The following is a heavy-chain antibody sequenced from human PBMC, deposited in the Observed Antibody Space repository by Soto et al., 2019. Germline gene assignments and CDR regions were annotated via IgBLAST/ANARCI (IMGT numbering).Heavy chain of an antibody. V-gene: IGHV3-30-3*01. D-gene: IGHD2-15*01. CDR2: ISYDGSNK. CDR1: GFTFSSYA. J-gene: IGHJ2*01. CDR3: ARGGPRAGVVVGAAGNWYVGL. Sequence: QVQLVESGGGVVQPGRSLRLSCAASGFTFSSYAMHWVRQAPGKGLEWVAVISYDGSNKYYADSVKGRCTISRDNSKNTLYLQMNSLGAEDTAVYYCARGGPRAGVVVGAAGNWYVGLWGRGTLVSVCS.